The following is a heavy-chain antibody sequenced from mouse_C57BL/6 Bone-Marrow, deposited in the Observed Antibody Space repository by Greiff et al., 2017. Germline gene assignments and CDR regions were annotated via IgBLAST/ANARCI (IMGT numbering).Heavy chain of an antibody. V-gene: IGHV5-17*01. CDR2: ISSGSSTI. CDR1: GFTFSVYG. J-gene: IGHJ3*01. D-gene: IGHD2-1*01. CDR3: ARGIYGNYDAY. Sequence: EVKLMESGGGLVKPGGSLKLSCAASGFTFSVYGMHWVRQAPEKGLEWVAYISSGSSTIYYADTVKGRFTISRDNAKNTLFLQMTSLRSEDTAMYYCARGIYGNYDAYWGQGTLVTVSA.